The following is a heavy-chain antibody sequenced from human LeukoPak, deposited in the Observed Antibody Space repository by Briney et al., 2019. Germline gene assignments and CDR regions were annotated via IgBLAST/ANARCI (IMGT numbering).Heavy chain of an antibody. D-gene: IGHD5-24*01. CDR1: GGTFSSYT. Sequence: GSSVKVSCKASGGTFSSYTISWVRQAPGQGLEWMGIINPSGGSTSYAQKFQGRVTMTRDTSTSTVYMELSSLRSEDTAVYYCARPAEMATILDWFDPWGQGTLVTVSS. V-gene: IGHV1-46*01. CDR3: ARPAEMATILDWFDP. J-gene: IGHJ5*02. CDR2: INPSGGST.